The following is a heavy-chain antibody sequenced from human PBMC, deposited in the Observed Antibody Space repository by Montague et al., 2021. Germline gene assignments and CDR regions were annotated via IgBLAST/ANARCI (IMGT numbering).Heavy chain of an antibody. J-gene: IGHJ5*02. Sequence: SETLSLTCTVSSGSIFHAHWSWVRQPPGKGLEWLGSMFYGGATSNNPSLKSRVTMSIDTSTNQFSLKLSFVTAAYTAVYYCAKQDYFVSGTSYKGSDPWGQGILVTVSS. CDR3: AKQDYFVSGTSYKGSDP. D-gene: IGHD3-10*01. V-gene: IGHV4-59*08. CDR1: SGSIFHAH. CDR2: MFYGGAT.